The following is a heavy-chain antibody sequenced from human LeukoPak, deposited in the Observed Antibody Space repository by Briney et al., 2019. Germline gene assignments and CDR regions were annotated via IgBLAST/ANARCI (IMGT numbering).Heavy chain of an antibody. CDR1: GGSISSSSYY. J-gene: IGHJ6*03. CDR3: ARNLGKAPPGWTSYMDV. V-gene: IGHV4-39*07. CDR2: IYYSGST. D-gene: IGHD6-19*01. Sequence: SSETLSLTCTVSGGSISSSSYYWGWIRQPPGKGLEWIGSIYYSGSTYYNPSLKSRVTISVDTSKNQFSLKLSSVTAADTAVYYCARNLGKAPPGWTSYMDVWGKGTTVTVSS.